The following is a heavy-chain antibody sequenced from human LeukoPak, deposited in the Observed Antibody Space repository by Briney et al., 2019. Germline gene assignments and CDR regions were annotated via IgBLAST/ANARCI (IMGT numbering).Heavy chain of an antibody. D-gene: IGHD1-26*01. Sequence: GGSLRLSCAASGFTFSNVWMTWVRQAPGKGLEWVGRINRKTDGGTTDYAALVKGRFTISRDDSKNMLYPQMNSLKTEDTAVYYCTATLAHWGQGTLVTVSS. CDR3: TATLAH. CDR2: INRKTDGGTT. V-gene: IGHV3-15*01. CDR1: GFTFSNVW. J-gene: IGHJ4*02.